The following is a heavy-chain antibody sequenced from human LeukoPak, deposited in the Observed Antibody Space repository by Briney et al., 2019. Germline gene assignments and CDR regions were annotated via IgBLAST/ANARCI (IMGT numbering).Heavy chain of an antibody. V-gene: IGHV3-33*08. CDR1: GFTLSIYG. CDR3: ARLSVDTARDPADAFDI. CDR2: IWYDGSNK. D-gene: IGHD5-18*01. Sequence: GGSLTLSCAASGFTLSIYGKLWLRQAPGKGLEWVAVIWYDGSNKYYADSEKGRFTISRDNSKNTLYLQMNSLRAEDTAVYYCARLSVDTARDPADAFDIWGQGTMVTVSS. J-gene: IGHJ3*02.